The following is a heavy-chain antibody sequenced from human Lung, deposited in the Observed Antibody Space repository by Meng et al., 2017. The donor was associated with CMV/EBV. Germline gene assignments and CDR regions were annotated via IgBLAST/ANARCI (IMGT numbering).Heavy chain of an antibody. D-gene: IGHD3-10*01. CDR3: ARAIWFGEFGDF. V-gene: IGHV3-7*01. CDR1: EFTFSGFW. CDR2: INQDGSEI. J-gene: IGHJ4*02. Sequence: GGSLRLXXXXSEFTFSGFWMTWVRQAPGKGLEWVANINQDGSEIYYLDSVKGRFTISRDNAKNSLFLQMNSLRAEDTAVYYCARAIWFGEFGDFWGQGTRVTVSS.